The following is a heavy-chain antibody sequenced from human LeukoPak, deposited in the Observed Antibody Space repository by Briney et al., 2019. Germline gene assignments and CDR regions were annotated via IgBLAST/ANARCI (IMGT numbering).Heavy chain of an antibody. CDR1: RGTFSSYA. Sequence: SVKVSCKASRGTFSSYAISWVRQAPGQGLEWMGRIIPILGTANYAQKFQGRVTITADESTSTAYMELSSLRSEDTAVYYCARDRGYSYAKKSSEYYYMDVWGKGTTVTISS. V-gene: IGHV1-69*11. D-gene: IGHD5-18*01. CDR3: ARDRGYSYAKKSSEYYYMDV. J-gene: IGHJ6*03. CDR2: IIPILGTA.